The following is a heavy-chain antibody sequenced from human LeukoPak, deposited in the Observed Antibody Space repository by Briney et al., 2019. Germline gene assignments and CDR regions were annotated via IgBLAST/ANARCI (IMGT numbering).Heavy chain of an antibody. CDR1: GYSISSGYY. CDR3: ARSYGSGADP. Sequence: SETLSLTCAVSGYSISSGYYWGWIRQPPGQGLEWIGSIYHSGSTYYNPSLKSRVTISVDTSKNQFSLKLSSVTAADTAVYYCARSYGSGADPWGQGTLVTVSS. CDR2: IYHSGST. D-gene: IGHD3-10*01. V-gene: IGHV4-38-2*01. J-gene: IGHJ5*02.